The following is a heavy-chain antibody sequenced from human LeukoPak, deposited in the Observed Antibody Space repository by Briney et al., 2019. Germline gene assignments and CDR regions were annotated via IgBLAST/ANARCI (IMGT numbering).Heavy chain of an antibody. J-gene: IGHJ4*02. CDR1: GFTFSSYS. D-gene: IGHD3-10*01. CDR3: ARDPNYYGSGPDY. CDR2: ISSSSYI. V-gene: IGHV3-21*01. Sequence: GGSLRLSCAASGFTFSSYSMNWVRQAPGKGLEWVSSISSSSYIYYADSVKGRLTISRDNAKNSLYLRMNSLRAEDTAVYYCARDPNYYGSGPDYWGQGTLVTVSS.